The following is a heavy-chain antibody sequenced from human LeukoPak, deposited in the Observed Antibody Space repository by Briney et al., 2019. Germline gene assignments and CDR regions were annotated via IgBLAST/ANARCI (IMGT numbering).Heavy chain of an antibody. CDR2: IYNSGFT. J-gene: IGHJ3*02. CDR1: GDSISRGTYY. V-gene: IGHV4-61*02. D-gene: IGHD3-3*01. Sequence: SQTLSLTCTVSGDTVSGDSISRGTYYWNWIRQPAGKGLEWIGRIYNSGFTNYNPSLKSRVTISVDTSKNQLSLKLSSVTAADTAVYYCARDYDFWSGYPFDIWGQGTMVTVSS. CDR3: ARDYDFWSGYPFDI.